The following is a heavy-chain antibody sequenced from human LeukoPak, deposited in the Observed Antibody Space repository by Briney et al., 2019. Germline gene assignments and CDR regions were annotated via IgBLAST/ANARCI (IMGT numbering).Heavy chain of an antibody. CDR1: GGSISSYY. J-gene: IGHJ5*02. V-gene: IGHV4-59*01. Sequence: SETLSLTCTVSGGSISSYYWSWIRQPPGKGLEWIGYIYYSGSTNYNPSLKSRVTISVDTSKNQFSLKLSSVTAADRAVYYCARVHCGGDCYSLFDPWGQGTLVTVSS. CDR3: ARVHCGGDCYSLFDP. CDR2: IYYSGST. D-gene: IGHD2-21*02.